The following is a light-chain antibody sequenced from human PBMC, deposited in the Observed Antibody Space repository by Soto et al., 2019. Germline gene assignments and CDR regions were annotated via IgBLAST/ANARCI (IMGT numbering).Light chain of an antibody. J-gene: IGKJ1*01. CDR3: QQYDSSWT. CDR1: QSISTTF. Sequence: EIVLTQSPGTLSLSPGESATLSCRASQSISTTFLAWYQQKPGQAPRVLIYGTSRRASGIPDRFSGGGSGKEFTLTLNRLEPEDFADYYCQQYDSSWTFGQGIQVEVK. V-gene: IGKV3-20*01. CDR2: GTS.